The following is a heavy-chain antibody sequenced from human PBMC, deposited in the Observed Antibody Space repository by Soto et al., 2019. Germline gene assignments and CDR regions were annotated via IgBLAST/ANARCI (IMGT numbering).Heavy chain of an antibody. CDR3: AREDDGGDRDYYGLDV. D-gene: IGHD2-21*02. V-gene: IGHV4-30-4*08. CDR1: GGSISSDNYH. Sequence: QVQLQQSGPGLVKPSQTLSLTCTVSGGSISSDNYHWTWIRQSPGKGLEWIGYIYYSGSIFYNPSFKSRVTISEDTSKNQFSLQLSSVTAADTAVYFCAREDDGGDRDYYGLDVWGQGTTVTVSS. J-gene: IGHJ6*02. CDR2: IYYSGSI.